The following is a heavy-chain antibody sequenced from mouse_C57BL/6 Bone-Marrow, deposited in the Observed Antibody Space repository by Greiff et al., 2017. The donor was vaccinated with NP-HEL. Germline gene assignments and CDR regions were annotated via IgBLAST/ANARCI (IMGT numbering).Heavy chain of an antibody. D-gene: IGHD2-2*01. V-gene: IGHV1-76*01. CDR1: GYTFTDSY. J-gene: IGHJ1*03. CDR3: ARTFGYDGPYWYFDV. CDR2: IYPGSGNT. Sequence: QVQLQQSGAELVRPGASVKLSCKASGYTFTDSYINWVKQRPGQGLEWIARIYPGSGNTYYNAKFQGKATLPADKSSSTAYMQLSSLTSEDSTVYFCARTFGYDGPYWYFDVWGTGTTVTVSS.